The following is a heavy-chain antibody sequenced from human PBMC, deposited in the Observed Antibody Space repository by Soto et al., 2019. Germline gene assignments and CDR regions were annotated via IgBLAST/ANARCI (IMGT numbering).Heavy chain of an antibody. Sequence: PGESLKISCKGSGYSFTSYWISWVRQMPGKGLEWMGRIDPSDSYTNYSPSFQGHVTISADKSISTAYLQWSSLKASDTAMYYCARTPLTRIAAAVMGGWFDPWGQGTMXTV. CDR3: ARTPLTRIAAAVMGGWFDP. CDR2: IDPSDSYT. J-gene: IGHJ5*02. D-gene: IGHD6-13*01. CDR1: GYSFTSYW. V-gene: IGHV5-10-1*01.